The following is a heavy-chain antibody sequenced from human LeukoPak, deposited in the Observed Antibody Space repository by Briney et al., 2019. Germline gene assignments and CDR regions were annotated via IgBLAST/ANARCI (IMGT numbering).Heavy chain of an antibody. V-gene: IGHV3-23*01. Sequence: PGVSLRLSCAASGLTFSSYAMSWVRQAPGKGQEWVSGVSGNGGGTYYADSVKGRFTISRDNSKNTLYLQMNRLRAEDTAVYYCAKAPNDFWSGYSPGPEIDYWGQGTLVTVSS. CDR3: AKAPNDFWSGYSPGPEIDY. CDR1: GLTFSSYA. J-gene: IGHJ4*02. CDR2: VSGNGGGT. D-gene: IGHD3-3*01.